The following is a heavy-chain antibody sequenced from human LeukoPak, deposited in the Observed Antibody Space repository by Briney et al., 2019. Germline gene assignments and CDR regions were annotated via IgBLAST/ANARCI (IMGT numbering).Heavy chain of an antibody. CDR1: GFTFSSDA. V-gene: IGHV3-23*01. D-gene: IGHD3-22*01. CDR2: ISGSGAST. CDR3: AKVGYYYDSSGYYLEGYDY. Sequence: GGSLRLSCAASGFTFSSDAMSWVRQAPGKGLEWVSAISGSGASTYYADSVKGRFTISRDNSKNTLYLQMNSLRAEDTAVYYCAKVGYYYDSSGYYLEGYDYWGQGTLVTVSS. J-gene: IGHJ4*02.